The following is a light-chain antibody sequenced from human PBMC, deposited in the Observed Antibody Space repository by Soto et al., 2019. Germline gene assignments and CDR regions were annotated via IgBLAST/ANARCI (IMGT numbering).Light chain of an antibody. CDR3: CSYAGTYTWV. Sequence: QSVLTQPRSVSGSPRQSVTISCTGTTNDVGTWNYVSWYQQHPGKAPQLIIYDVTERPSGVPDRFSGSKSGNTASLTISGLQAEDEADYYCCSYAGTYTWVFGGGTQLTVL. V-gene: IGLV2-11*01. CDR1: TNDVGTWNY. J-gene: IGLJ3*02. CDR2: DVT.